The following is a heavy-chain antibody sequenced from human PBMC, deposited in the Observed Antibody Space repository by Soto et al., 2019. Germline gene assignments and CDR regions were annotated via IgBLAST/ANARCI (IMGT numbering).Heavy chain of an antibody. CDR2: IGGGGGST. D-gene: IGHD2-2*02. V-gene: IGHV3-23*01. J-gene: IGHJ4*02. CDR3: AKYRVNTDFDY. Sequence: GGSLRLSCTASGFRFSSQWMHWIRQVPGRGLEWVWGIGGGGGSTYYADSVKGRFTISRDNTKNTLYLQMNSLRAEDTAVYYCAKYRVNTDFDYWGQGTLVTVSS. CDR1: GFRFSSQW.